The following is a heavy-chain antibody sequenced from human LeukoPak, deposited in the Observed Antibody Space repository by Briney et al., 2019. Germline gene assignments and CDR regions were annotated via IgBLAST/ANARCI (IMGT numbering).Heavy chain of an antibody. CDR3: AKDSIAAAGYYDAFDI. CDR2: ISSSGSTI. D-gene: IGHD6-13*01. CDR1: GFTFSDYY. Sequence: GGSLRLSCAASGFTFSDYYMSWIRQAPGKGLEWVSYISSSGSTIYYADSVKGRFTISRDNSKNTLYLQMNSLRAEDTAVYYCAKDSIAAAGYYDAFDIWGQGTMVTVSS. V-gene: IGHV3-11*01. J-gene: IGHJ3*02.